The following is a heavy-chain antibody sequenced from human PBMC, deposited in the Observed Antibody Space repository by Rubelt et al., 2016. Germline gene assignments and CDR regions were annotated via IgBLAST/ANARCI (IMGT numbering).Heavy chain of an antibody. V-gene: IGHV1-2*02. CDR2: INPNGGGT. J-gene: IGHJ4*02. Sequence: QVQLVQSGAEVKKPGASVKVSCKASGYTFTGYYMHWVRQAPGQGLEWMGWINPNGGGTNYAQEFQGRVTMTREASISTAYMELSMLRSDDTAVYYCARFAIGGHSSGYLFDYWGQGTLVTVSS. D-gene: IGHD3-22*01. CDR1: GYTFTGYY. CDR3: ARFAIGGHSSGYLFDY.